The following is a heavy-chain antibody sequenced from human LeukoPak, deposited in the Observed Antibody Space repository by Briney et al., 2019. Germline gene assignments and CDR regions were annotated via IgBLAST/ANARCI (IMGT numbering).Heavy chain of an antibody. Sequence: ASVKVSCKASGYTFTGYYMHWVRQAPGQGLEWMGRINPNSGGTNYARKFQGRVTMTRDTSISTAYMELSRLRSDDTAVYYCARVVGRGIVGATIGYWGQGTLVTVSS. V-gene: IGHV1-2*06. D-gene: IGHD1-26*01. CDR3: ARVVGRGIVGATIGY. CDR2: INPNSGGT. J-gene: IGHJ4*02. CDR1: GYTFTGYY.